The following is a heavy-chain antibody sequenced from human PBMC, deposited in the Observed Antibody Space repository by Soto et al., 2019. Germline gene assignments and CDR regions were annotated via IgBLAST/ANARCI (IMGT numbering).Heavy chain of an antibody. CDR2: IIPIFGTA. CDR3: ASKSGSYFPDYFDY. V-gene: IGHV1-69*13. CDR1: GGTFSSYA. D-gene: IGHD1-26*01. Sequence: ASVKVSCKASGGTFSSYAISWVRQAPGQGLEWMGGIIPIFGTANYAQKFQGRVTITADESTSTAYMELSSLRSEDTAVYYCASKSGSYFPDYFDYWGQGTLVTVSS. J-gene: IGHJ4*02.